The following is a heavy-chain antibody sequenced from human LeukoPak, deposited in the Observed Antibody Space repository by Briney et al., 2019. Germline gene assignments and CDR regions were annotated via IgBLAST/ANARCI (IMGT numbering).Heavy chain of an antibody. D-gene: IGHD6-19*01. CDR3: AREGIAVAGSPADYYYYMDV. CDR1: GYTFTSYG. V-gene: IGHV1-18*01. Sequence: ASVKVSCKASGYTFTSYGISWVRQAPGQGLEWMGWISAYNGNTNYAQKLQGRATMTTDTSTSTAYMELRSLRSDDTAVYYCAREGIAVAGSPADYYYYMDVWGKGTTVTVSS. CDR2: ISAYNGNT. J-gene: IGHJ6*03.